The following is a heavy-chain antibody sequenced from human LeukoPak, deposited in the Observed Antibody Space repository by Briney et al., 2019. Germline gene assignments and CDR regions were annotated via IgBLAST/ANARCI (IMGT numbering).Heavy chain of an antibody. V-gene: IGHV5-51*01. D-gene: IGHD5-24*01. J-gene: IGHJ6*03. CDR2: IYPGDSDT. Sequence: GESLKISCKGSGYSFTSYWIGWVRQMPGKGLEWMGIIYPGDSDTRYSPSFQGQVTISADKSISTAYLQWSSLKASDTAMYYCARLVGHGYNSDYYYYMDVWGKGTTVTVSS. CDR1: GYSFTSYW. CDR3: ARLVGHGYNSDYYYYMDV.